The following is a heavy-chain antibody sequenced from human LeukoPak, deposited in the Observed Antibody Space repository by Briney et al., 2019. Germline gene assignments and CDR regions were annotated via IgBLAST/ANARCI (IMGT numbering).Heavy chain of an antibody. CDR1: GGSISSYY. V-gene: IGHV4-4*07. CDR2: IYTSGST. D-gene: IGHD4-11*01. CDR3: ARERSTTINTYYFDS. J-gene: IGHJ4*02. Sequence: SETLSPTCTVSGGSISSYYWSWIRQPAGKGLEWIGRIYTSGSTNYNPSLKSRVTMSLDTSTNQFSLKLSSVTAADTAVYYCARERSTTINTYYFDSWGQGTLVTVSS.